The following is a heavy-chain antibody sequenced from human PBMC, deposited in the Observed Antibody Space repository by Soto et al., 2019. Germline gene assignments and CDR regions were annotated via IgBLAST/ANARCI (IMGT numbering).Heavy chain of an antibody. Sequence: EVQLVESGGGLVKPGGSLRLSCAASGFTFSSYSMNWVRQAPGKGLEWVSSISSSSSYIYYADSVKGRFTISRDNAKNSLYVQMNSLIAQDSAVYYSARDRYYSNQPNNWFARWGQGTLVTVSS. V-gene: IGHV3-21*01. CDR2: ISSSSSYI. CDR1: GFTFSSYS. CDR3: ARDRYYSNQPNNWFAR. D-gene: IGHD4-4*01. J-gene: IGHJ5*02.